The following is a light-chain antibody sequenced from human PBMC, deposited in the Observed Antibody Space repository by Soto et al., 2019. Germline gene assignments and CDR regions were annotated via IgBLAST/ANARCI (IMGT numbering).Light chain of an antibody. CDR2: KAS. Sequence: DIQMTQSPSTLSASVGDRVTITCRASQSIGSWLAWYQQKPGKAPKVLIYKASSLESGVPSRFSGSGSGTEFTLTISSLQPDDFATYHCQQYSSYSWTFGQGTKVEI. CDR1: QSIGSW. CDR3: QQYSSYSWT. V-gene: IGKV1-5*03. J-gene: IGKJ1*01.